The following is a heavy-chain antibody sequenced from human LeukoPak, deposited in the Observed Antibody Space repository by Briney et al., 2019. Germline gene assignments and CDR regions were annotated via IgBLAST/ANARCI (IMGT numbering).Heavy chain of an antibody. CDR1: GFTSSSYA. V-gene: IGHV3-23*01. D-gene: IGHD6-13*01. CDR2: VSGSGDRM. Sequence: GSLRLSCAASGFTSSSYALNWVRQAPGKGLELVATVSGSGDRMYHADSVKGRFTISRDNSKNTIYLQMNRLRAEDTALYYCAKAAAAPGFDFWGQGTLVTVSS. CDR3: AKAAAAPGFDF. J-gene: IGHJ4*02.